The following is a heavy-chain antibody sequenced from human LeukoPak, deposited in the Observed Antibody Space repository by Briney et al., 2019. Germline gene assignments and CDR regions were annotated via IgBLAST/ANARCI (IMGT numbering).Heavy chain of an antibody. Sequence: SVKVSCKASGGTFSSYAISWVRQAPGQGLEWMGRIIPILGIANYAQKFQGRVTITADKFTSTAYMELSSLRSEDTAVYYCARASMVSGDAFDIWGQGTMVTVSS. V-gene: IGHV1-69*04. CDR2: IIPILGIA. D-gene: IGHD3-10*01. CDR3: ARASMVSGDAFDI. CDR1: GGTFSSYA. J-gene: IGHJ3*02.